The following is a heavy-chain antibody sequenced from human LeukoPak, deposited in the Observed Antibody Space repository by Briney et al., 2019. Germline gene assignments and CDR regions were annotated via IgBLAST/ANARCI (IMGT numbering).Heavy chain of an antibody. D-gene: IGHD2-8*01. CDR2: VSLSGLT. Sequence: SETLSLTCGVSGGSITSTNWWSWVRQPPGQGLEWIGEVSLSGLTNYNPSLSSRVIMALDTSKNHLSLHLTSVTAADTAVYYCARENGAFSPFGYWGQGYLVTVLS. CDR1: GGSITSTNW. V-gene: IGHV4-4*02. J-gene: IGHJ4*02. CDR3: ARENGAFSPFGY.